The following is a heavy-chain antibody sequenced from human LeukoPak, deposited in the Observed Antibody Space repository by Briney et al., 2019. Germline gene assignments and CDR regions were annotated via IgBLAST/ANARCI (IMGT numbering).Heavy chain of an antibody. Sequence: GGSLRLSCAASGFTFSSYAMSWVRQAPGKGLEWVSGFRGSGGSTHYADSVKGRFTISRDNSKNTLYLQMNSLRAEDTAVYYCAKDTAVFDWGNAFDIWGQGTMVTVSS. CDR3: AKDTAVFDWGNAFDI. J-gene: IGHJ3*02. CDR2: FRGSGGST. D-gene: IGHD3-9*01. CDR1: GFTFSSYA. V-gene: IGHV3-23*01.